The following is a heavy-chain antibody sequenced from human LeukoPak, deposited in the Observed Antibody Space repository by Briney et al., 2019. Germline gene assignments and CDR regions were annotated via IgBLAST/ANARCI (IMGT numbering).Heavy chain of an antibody. CDR2: IKSKTDGGTT. CDR1: GFTFSNAW. Sequence: GGSLRLSCAASGFTFSNAWMSWVRQAPGKGLEWVGRIKSKTDGGTTDYAAPVKGRFTISRDDSKNTLYLQMNSLKTEDTAVYYCARDKGITGTVIAFDIWGQGTMVTVSS. CDR3: ARDKGITGTVIAFDI. V-gene: IGHV3-15*01. J-gene: IGHJ3*02. D-gene: IGHD1-20*01.